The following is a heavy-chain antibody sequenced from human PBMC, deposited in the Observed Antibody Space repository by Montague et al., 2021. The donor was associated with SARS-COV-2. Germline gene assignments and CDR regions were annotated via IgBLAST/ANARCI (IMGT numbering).Heavy chain of an antibody. CDR3: ARWDPQTLTVISLRGKSANDY. V-gene: IGHV4-34*01. D-gene: IGHD4-11*01. Sequence: SETLSLTCAVYGESFSGFFWSWIRQPPGKGLEWIAEINDRGVTNXNYNPSLGSRVTISADTYKNQFSLKLRSVTAADTAVYYCARWDPQTLTVISLRGKSANDYWGQGTLVTVSS. CDR2: INDRGVTNX. CDR1: GESFSGFF. J-gene: IGHJ4*02.